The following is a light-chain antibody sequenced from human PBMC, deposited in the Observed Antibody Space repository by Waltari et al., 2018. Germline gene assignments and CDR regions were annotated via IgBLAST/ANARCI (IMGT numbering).Light chain of an antibody. J-gene: IGLJ2*01. Sequence: VLTQAPSVSVAPGQTARITCGGNNIGSKNVHWYQQNPGQTPVLVVYDDSARPSGIPERFSGSNSGNTATLTISRVEAGDEADYYCQVWDSSSDPWAFGGGTKLTVL. CDR3: QVWDSSSDPWA. V-gene: IGLV3-21*02. CDR2: DDS. CDR1: NIGSKN.